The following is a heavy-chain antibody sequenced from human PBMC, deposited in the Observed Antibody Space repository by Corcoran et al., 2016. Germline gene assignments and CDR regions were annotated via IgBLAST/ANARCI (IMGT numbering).Heavy chain of an antibody. CDR2: IIPIFGTA. V-gene: IGHV1-69*01. Sequence: QVQLVQSGAEVKKPGSSVKVSCKASGGTFSSYAISWVRQAPGQGLEWMGGIIPIFGTANYAQKFQGRVTITADESTSTAYMELSSLRSEETAVYYEARDRRDYDFWSGHYYGMDVWGQGTTVTVSS. CDR3: ARDRRDYDFWSGHYYGMDV. J-gene: IGHJ6*02. CDR1: GGTFSSYA. D-gene: IGHD3-3*01.